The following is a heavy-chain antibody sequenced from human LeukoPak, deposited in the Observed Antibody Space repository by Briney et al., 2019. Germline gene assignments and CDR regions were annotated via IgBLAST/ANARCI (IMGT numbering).Heavy chain of an antibody. Sequence: ASVKVSCKASGYTYTSYDINWVRQATGQGHEWVGWMNPNSGNTGYAQKFQGRVTMTRNTSMSTAYMELSSLRSEDTAVYYCASDSSLDAFDIWGQGTMVTVSS. CDR2: MNPNSGNT. D-gene: IGHD6-13*01. CDR3: ASDSSLDAFDI. CDR1: GYTYTSYD. J-gene: IGHJ3*02. V-gene: IGHV1-8*01.